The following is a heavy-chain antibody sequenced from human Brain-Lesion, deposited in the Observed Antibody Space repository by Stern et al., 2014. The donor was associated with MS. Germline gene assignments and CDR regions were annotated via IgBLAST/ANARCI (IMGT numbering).Heavy chain of an antibody. J-gene: IGHJ6*02. CDR2: INPNTGGT. Sequence: QVQLVQSGAEVKKPGASVKVSCKTSGYIFTGYYIHWVRQAPGQGLEWMAWINPNTGGTKYAQKFQGRVTMSRDTSSSTAYVELSSLTSDVTAVYYCARDQRGITIFGVVTDYYYLGMDVWGQGTTVTVSS. CDR1: GYIFTGYY. V-gene: IGHV1-2*02. D-gene: IGHD3-3*01. CDR3: ARDQRGITIFGVVTDYYYLGMDV.